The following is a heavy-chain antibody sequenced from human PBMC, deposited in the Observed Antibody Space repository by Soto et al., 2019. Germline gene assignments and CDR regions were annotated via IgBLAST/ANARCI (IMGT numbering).Heavy chain of an antibody. CDR2: INAGNGNT. Sequence: QVHLVQSGAEVKKPGASVKVSCKASGYTFTSYAMHWVRQAPGQRFEWMGWINAGNGNTKYSQKFQGTVSITRDTSASTVYMELSSLRSEDTAVYYCARDVGPTSYDYWGQGSLVTVSS. CDR3: ARDVGPTSYDY. D-gene: IGHD1-26*01. CDR1: GYTFTSYA. V-gene: IGHV1-3*01. J-gene: IGHJ4*02.